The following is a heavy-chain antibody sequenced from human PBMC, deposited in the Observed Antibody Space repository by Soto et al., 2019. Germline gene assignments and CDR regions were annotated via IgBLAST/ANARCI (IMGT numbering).Heavy chain of an antibody. CDR2: IYYSGST. J-gene: IGHJ4*02. V-gene: IGHV4-39*01. D-gene: IGHD4-17*01. CDR1: GGSISSSSYY. CDR3: ASALDDYGDYVDY. Sequence: SETLSLTCTVSGGSISSSSYYWGWIRQPPGKGLEWIGSIYYSGSTYYNPSLKSRVTTSVDTSKNQFSLKLSSVTAADTAVYYCASALDDYGDYVDYWGQGTLVTVSS.